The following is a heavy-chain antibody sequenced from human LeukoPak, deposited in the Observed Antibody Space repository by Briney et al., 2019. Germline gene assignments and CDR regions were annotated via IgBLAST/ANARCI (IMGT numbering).Heavy chain of an antibody. V-gene: IGHV1-46*01. CDR2: INPSGSNT. CDR3: ARSGSSTSCPRDY. CDR1: GYTFTNYY. J-gene: IGHJ4*02. D-gene: IGHD2-2*01. Sequence: ASVKVSCKASGYTFTNYYMHWVRQAHGQGLEWMGIINPSGSNTSYAQKFQGRVTMTRDTSTSTVYMELSSLRSEDTAVYYCARSGSSTSCPRDYWGQGTLVTVAS.